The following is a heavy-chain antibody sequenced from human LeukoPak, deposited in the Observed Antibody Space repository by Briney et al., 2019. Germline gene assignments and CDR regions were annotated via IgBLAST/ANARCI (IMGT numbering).Heavy chain of an antibody. J-gene: IGHJ3*02. CDR2: ISAYNGNT. Sequence: ASVKVSCKASGYTFTSYGISWVRQAPGQGLEWMGWISAYNGNTNYAQKLQGRVTMTTDTSTSTAYMELRSLRSDDTAVYCCARGNYYDSRTYYRAFDIWGQGTMVIVSS. CDR3: ARGNYYDSRTYYRAFDI. CDR1: GYTFTSYG. V-gene: IGHV1-18*01. D-gene: IGHD3-22*01.